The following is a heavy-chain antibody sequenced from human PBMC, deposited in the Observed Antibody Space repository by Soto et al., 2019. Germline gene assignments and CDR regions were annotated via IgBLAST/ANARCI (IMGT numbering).Heavy chain of an antibody. CDR3: ARAFGYGSGASRWFDP. CDR1: GYSFTSYW. V-gene: IGHV5-51*01. J-gene: IGHJ5*02. Sequence: GESLKISCKGSGYSFTSYWIGWVRQMPGKGLEWMGIIYPGDSDTRYSPSFQGQVTISADKSISTAYLQWSSLKASDTAMYYCARAFGYGSGASRWFDPWGQGTLVTVSS. D-gene: IGHD3-10*01. CDR2: IYPGDSDT.